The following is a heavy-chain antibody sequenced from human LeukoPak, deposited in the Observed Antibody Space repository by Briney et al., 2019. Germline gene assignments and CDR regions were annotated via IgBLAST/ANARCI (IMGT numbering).Heavy chain of an antibody. CDR1: GGSISSSSYY. D-gene: IGHD1-26*01. Sequence: SETLSLTCTVSGGSISSSSYYWGWIRQPPGKGLEWIGSIYYSGSTYYNPSLKSRVTISVDTSKNQFSLKLSSVTAADTAVYYCARRKYSGSYRLDYWGQGTLVTVSS. J-gene: IGHJ4*02. V-gene: IGHV4-39*07. CDR2: IYYSGST. CDR3: ARRKYSGSYRLDY.